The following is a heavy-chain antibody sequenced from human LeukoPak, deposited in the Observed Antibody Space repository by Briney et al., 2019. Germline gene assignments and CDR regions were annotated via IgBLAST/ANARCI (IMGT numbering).Heavy chain of an antibody. Sequence: GGSLRLSCAASGFTFDDYAMHWVRQAPGKGLEWVSGISWNSGSIDYADSVKGRFTISRDNAKNSLYLEMNSLRAEDTALYYCAKDIGSSSWYLGNWGQGTLVTVSS. CDR2: ISWNSGSI. V-gene: IGHV3-9*01. J-gene: IGHJ4*02. CDR1: GFTFDDYA. D-gene: IGHD6-13*01. CDR3: AKDIGSSSWYLGN.